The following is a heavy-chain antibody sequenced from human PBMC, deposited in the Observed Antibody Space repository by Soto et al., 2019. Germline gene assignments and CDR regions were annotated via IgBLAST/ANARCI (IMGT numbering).Heavy chain of an antibody. Sequence: QVQLQESGPGLVKPSQTRSLTCTVSGGSISSDDYYWSWIRQTPGKGLEWIGYIYYSGSTYYNPSLKSRVSLSIDTSKNQFSLKMTSVTAADTAVYYCARSTGRYWGQGTLVTVSS. CDR1: GGSISSDDYY. V-gene: IGHV4-30-4*01. CDR2: IYYSGST. CDR3: ARSTGRY. J-gene: IGHJ4*02. D-gene: IGHD2-21*01.